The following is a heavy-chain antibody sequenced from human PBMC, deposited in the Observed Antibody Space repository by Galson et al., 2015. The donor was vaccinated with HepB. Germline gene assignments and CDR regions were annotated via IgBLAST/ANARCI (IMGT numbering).Heavy chain of an antibody. CDR1: GFTFSTYS. J-gene: IGHJ4*02. Sequence: SLRLSCAASGFTFSTYSMHWVRQAPGKGLEWVSYISSSGSPIYYADSVKGRFTISRDHAKNSLYLQMNSLRDEDTAVYYCARGLSPERNWNDWGFDYWGQGTVVTVS. CDR2: ISSSGSPI. D-gene: IGHD1-1*01. CDR3: ARGLSPERNWNDWGFDY. V-gene: IGHV3-48*02.